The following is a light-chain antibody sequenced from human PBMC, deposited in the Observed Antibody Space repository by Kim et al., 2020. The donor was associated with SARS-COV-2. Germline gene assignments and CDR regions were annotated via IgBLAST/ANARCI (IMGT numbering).Light chain of an antibody. V-gene: IGLV3-19*01. CDR3: NSRDSNDNVV. CDR1: SLRSYY. CDR2: GKT. Sequence: VALGQTVRITCQGDSLRSYYATWYKKKPGQAPILVIYGKTNRPSGIPDRFSGSSSGNTASLTITGTQAGDEADYYCNSRDSNDNVVFGGGTQLTVL. J-gene: IGLJ2*01.